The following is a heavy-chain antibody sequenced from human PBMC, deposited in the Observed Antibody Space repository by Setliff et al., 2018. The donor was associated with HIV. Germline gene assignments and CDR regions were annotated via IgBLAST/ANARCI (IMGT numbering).Heavy chain of an antibody. CDR2: INHSGST. J-gene: IGHJ4*02. D-gene: IGHD3-3*01. V-gene: IGHV4-39*07. CDR1: GGSISSISYY. Sequence: SETLSLTCTVSGGSISSISYYWSWIRQPPGKGLEWIGEINHSGSTNYNPSLKSRVTISVDKSKNQFSLKVTSVTAADTAVYYCASGDNFWSGSYYWGQGTLVTVSS. CDR3: ASGDNFWSGSYY.